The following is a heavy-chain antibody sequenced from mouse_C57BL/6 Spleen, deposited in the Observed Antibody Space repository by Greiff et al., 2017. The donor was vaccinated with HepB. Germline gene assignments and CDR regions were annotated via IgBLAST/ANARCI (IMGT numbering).Heavy chain of an antibody. CDR2: MWTGGGT. D-gene: IGHD6-5*01. CDR3: ARRARLDWDWYFDV. Sequence: VKLVESGPGLVAPSQSLSITCTVSGFSLTSYAISWVRQPPGKGLEWLGVMWTGGGTNYNSALKSRLSISKDNSKSQVFLKMNSLQTDDTARYYCARRARLDWDWYFDVWGTGTTVTVSS. CDR1: GFSLTSYA. J-gene: IGHJ1*03. V-gene: IGHV2-9-1*01.